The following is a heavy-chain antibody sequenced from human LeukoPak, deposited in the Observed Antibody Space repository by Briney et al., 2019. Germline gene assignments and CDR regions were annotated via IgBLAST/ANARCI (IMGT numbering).Heavy chain of an antibody. CDR3: ATLVAATLDY. Sequence: PSETLSLTCTVSGGSISSYYWSWIRQPPGKGLEWIGEINHSGSTNYNPSLKSRVTISVDTSKNQFSLKPSSVTAADTAVYYCATLVAATLDYWGQGTLVTVSS. V-gene: IGHV4-34*01. J-gene: IGHJ4*02. D-gene: IGHD2-15*01. CDR2: INHSGST. CDR1: GGSISSYY.